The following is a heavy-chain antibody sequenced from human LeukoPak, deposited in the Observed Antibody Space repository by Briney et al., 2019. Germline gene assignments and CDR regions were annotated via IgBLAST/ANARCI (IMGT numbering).Heavy chain of an antibody. J-gene: IGHJ6*03. Sequence: ASVKVSCKASGYTFTSYYMHWVRQAPGQGLEWMGIINPSGGSTSYAQKFQGRVTMTRDMSTSTVYMELSSLRSEDTAVYYCARDQYYYDSSGYYHYYYYMDVWGKGTTVTVSS. CDR2: INPSGGST. CDR3: ARDQYYYDSSGYYHYYYYMDV. V-gene: IGHV1-46*01. CDR1: GYTFTSYY. D-gene: IGHD3-22*01.